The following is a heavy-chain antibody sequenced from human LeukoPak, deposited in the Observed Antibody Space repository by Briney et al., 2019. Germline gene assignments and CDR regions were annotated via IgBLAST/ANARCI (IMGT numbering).Heavy chain of an antibody. D-gene: IGHD2-8*01. J-gene: IGHJ4*02. V-gene: IGHV4-4*02. CDR2: ISLTGLT. CDR3: SRENGALSPFGY. CDR1: GGSISNTNW. Sequence: SGTLSLTCGVSGGSISNTNWGSWVRQPPGQGLEWIGEISLTGLTHYNPSLESRVTVSLDKSKNQLSLNLTSVTAADTAVYYCSRENGALSPFGYWGQGILVTVLS.